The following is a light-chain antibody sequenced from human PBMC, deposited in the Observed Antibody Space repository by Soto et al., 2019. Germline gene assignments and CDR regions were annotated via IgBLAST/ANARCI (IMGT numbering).Light chain of an antibody. CDR3: AAWDDSLNGDNYV. CDR2: SNN. Sequence: QAVLTQPPSASGTPGQRVTISCSGSSSNIGSNTVNWYQQLPGTAPKLLTYSNNQRPSGVPDRFSGSKSCTSASLPISGLQSEDEADYYCAAWDDSLNGDNYVFGTGTKVTV. J-gene: IGLJ1*01. V-gene: IGLV1-44*01. CDR1: SSNIGSNT.